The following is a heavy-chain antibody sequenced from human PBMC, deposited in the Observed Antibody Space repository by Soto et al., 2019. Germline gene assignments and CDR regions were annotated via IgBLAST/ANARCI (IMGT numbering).Heavy chain of an antibody. CDR3: ARSNYYESTGFDP. CDR2: INPDSGGT. Sequence: QGLEWMGWINPDSGGTNYAQTFQGWVTLSRDTSISTAYMELSSLKSDDTAVYYCARSNYYESTGFDPCGQGTLLIGSS. J-gene: IGHJ5*02. D-gene: IGHD3-22*01. V-gene: IGHV1-2*04.